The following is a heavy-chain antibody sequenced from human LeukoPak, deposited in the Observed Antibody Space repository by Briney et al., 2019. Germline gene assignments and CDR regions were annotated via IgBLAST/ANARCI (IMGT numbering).Heavy chain of an antibody. CDR3: SSGAAGSGFPCAY. J-gene: IGHJ4*02. V-gene: IGHV3-15*01. CDR1: GFTFSNAW. Sequence: GGSLRLSCAASGFTFSNAWMSWVRQAPGKGLEWVGRIKSKTDGGTTDYAAPVKGRFTISRDDSKNTVDLQMNSLKNGDAAVYYCSSGAAGSGFPCAYWGQGTLVTVSS. CDR2: IKSKTDGGTT. D-gene: IGHD6-13*01.